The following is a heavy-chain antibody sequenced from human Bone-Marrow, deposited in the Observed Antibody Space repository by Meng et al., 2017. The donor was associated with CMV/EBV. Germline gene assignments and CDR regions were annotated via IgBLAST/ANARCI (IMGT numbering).Heavy chain of an antibody. CDR1: GGSFSTYT. CDR2: FIPMLGIA. J-gene: IGHJ4*02. D-gene: IGHD1-7*01. Sequence: SVKVSCKASGGSFSTYTISWVRQAPGQGPEWMGRFIPMLGIANYAQKFQGRVTITADKSTSTVYMELSSLRSEDTAVYYCARDTSEGTRWFYFDYWGQGTLVPVSS. V-gene: IGHV1-69*04. CDR3: ARDTSEGTRWFYFDY.